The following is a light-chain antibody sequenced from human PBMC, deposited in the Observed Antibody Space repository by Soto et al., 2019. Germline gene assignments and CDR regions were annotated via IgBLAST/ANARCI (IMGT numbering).Light chain of an antibody. V-gene: IGLV2-8*01. Sequence: QSALTQPPSASGSPGQSVTISCTGISSDIGGYNYVSWYQHHPGKAPKVMIYEVSKRPSGVPDRFSGSKSGNTASLTVSGLQPEDAADYYCSSDAGSNNLGVFGGGTKLPVL. J-gene: IGLJ3*02. CDR1: SSDIGGYNY. CDR2: EVS. CDR3: SSDAGSNNLGV.